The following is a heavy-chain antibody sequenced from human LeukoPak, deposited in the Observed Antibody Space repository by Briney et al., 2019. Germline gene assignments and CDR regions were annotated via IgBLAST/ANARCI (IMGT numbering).Heavy chain of an antibody. Sequence: SETLSLTCTVSGGSISSSSYYWGWIRQPPGKGLEWIGSIYYSGSTYYNPSLKSRVTISVDTSKNQFSLKLSSATAADTAVYYCAREADSSGYYPIRGAFDIWGQGTMVTVSS. D-gene: IGHD3-22*01. J-gene: IGHJ3*02. V-gene: IGHV4-39*02. CDR3: AREADSSGYYPIRGAFDI. CDR2: IYYSGST. CDR1: GGSISSSSYY.